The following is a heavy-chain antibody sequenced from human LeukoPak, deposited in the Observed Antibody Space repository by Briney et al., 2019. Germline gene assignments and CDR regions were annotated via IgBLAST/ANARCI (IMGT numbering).Heavy chain of an antibody. J-gene: IGHJ5*02. CDR2: INHSGST. CDR1: GGSFSGYY. D-gene: IGHD6-13*01. V-gene: IGHV4-34*01. CDR3: ARAGQQLVQCWFDP. Sequence: PSETLSLTCAVYGGSFSGYYWSWIRQPPGKGLEWIGEINHSGSTNYNPSLKSRVTISVDTSKNQFSLKLSSVTAADTAVYYCARAGQQLVQCWFDPWGQGTLVTVSS.